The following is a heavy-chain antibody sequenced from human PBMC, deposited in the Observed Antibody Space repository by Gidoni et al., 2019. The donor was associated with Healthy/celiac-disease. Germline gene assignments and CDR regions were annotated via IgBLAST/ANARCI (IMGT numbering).Heavy chain of an antibody. CDR3: ARSTTSPTYYYDSSGYSYAFDI. Sequence: QLQLQESGPGLVKPSETLSLTCPVSGGSIRSYYWSWIRQPPGKGLEWIGYIYYSGSTNYNPSLKSRVTISVDTSKNQFSLKLSSVTAADTAVYYCARSTTSPTYYYDSSGYSYAFDIWGQGTMVTVSS. CDR2: IYYSGST. D-gene: IGHD3-22*01. V-gene: IGHV4-59*01. J-gene: IGHJ3*02. CDR1: GGSIRSYY.